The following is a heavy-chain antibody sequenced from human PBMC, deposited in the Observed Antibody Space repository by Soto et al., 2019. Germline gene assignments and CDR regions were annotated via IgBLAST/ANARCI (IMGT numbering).Heavy chain of an antibody. J-gene: IGHJ4*02. CDR3: ARGENTISAPEYYFDY. V-gene: IGHV4-39*07. CDR2: MSYSGST. D-gene: IGHD3-3*01. CDR1: GGSLSSSSSY. Sequence: SETLSLTCTVSGGSLSSSSSYWGWIRQPPGKGLEWIGSMSYSGSTYHNPSLKSRVTLSVDTSQSRFSLKLSSVTAADTAVYYCARGENTISAPEYYFDYWGQGTLVTVSS.